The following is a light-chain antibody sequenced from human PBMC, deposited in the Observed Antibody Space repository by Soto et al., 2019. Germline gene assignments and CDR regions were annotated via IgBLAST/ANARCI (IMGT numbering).Light chain of an antibody. CDR2: AAS. Sequence: DIQMTQSPSSLSASVGDRVTITFRASQSISSYLNWYQQTPGKAPKLLIYAASSLQSGVPSRFSGSGSGTDFTLTISSLQPEDFAPYYCQQSYSTPPTFGQGTKVDIK. CDR3: QQSYSTPPT. J-gene: IGKJ1*01. CDR1: QSISSY. V-gene: IGKV1-39*01.